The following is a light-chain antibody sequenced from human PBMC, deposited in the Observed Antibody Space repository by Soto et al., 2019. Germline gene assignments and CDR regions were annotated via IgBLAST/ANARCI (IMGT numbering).Light chain of an antibody. CDR3: QQYYSYRT. CDR2: AAS. CDR1: QGISSY. J-gene: IGKJ1*01. Sequence: IQMTQSPSTLSASVGDRVTITFRASQGISSYLAWYQQKPGKAPKLLIYAASTLQSGVPSRFSGSGSGTDFTLTISCLQSEDFATYYCQQYYSYRTFGQGTKVDI. V-gene: IGKV1-8*01.